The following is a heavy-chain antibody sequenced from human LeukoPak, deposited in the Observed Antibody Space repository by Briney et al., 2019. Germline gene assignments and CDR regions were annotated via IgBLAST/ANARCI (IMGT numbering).Heavy chain of an antibody. CDR1: GFIFSSYA. V-gene: IGHV3-23*01. CDR3: AKDLESGSYYGAFDI. Sequence: GGSLRLSCAASGFIFSSYAMNWVRQAPGKGLEWVAVISGGGSTTIYADSVKGRLTISRDNSKNTLYLQMNSLRAEDTAVYYCAKDLESGSYYGAFDIWGQGTMVTVSS. CDR2: ISGGGSTT. D-gene: IGHD1-26*01. J-gene: IGHJ3*02.